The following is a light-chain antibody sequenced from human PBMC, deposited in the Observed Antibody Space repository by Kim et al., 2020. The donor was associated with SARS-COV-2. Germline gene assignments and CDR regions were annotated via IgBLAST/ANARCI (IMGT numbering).Light chain of an antibody. J-gene: IGLJ3*02. V-gene: IGLV6-57*03. CDR3: QSYDTDNQGV. CDR1: SGSIADNH. Sequence: KTVTIPCTRSSGSIADNHVQWYQQRPGSAPANVMFEDDQRPSGVPDRFSGSIDRSSNSVSLTISGLRTEDEADYYCQSYDTDNQGVFGGGTQLTVL. CDR2: EDD.